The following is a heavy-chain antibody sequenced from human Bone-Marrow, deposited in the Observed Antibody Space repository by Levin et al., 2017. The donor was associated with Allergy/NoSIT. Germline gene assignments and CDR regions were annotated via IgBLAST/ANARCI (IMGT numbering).Heavy chain of an antibody. CDR1: GFYFRNYS. Sequence: GESLKISCVGSGFYFRNYSMNWVRQAPGKGLEWVASISSSSSYIYYAESVKGRFTISRDNAKNSLYLQMDNLGAEDTATYYCARPAYWGQGTLVTVSS. D-gene: IGHD2-2*01. CDR2: ISSSSSYI. J-gene: IGHJ4*02. CDR3: ARPAY. V-gene: IGHV3-21*01.